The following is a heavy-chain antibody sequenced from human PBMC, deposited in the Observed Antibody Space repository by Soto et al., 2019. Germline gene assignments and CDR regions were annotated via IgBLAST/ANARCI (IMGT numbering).Heavy chain of an antibody. V-gene: IGHV3-53*02. CDR1: GFTVTSNY. Sequence: EVQLLETGGGLIQPGGSLRLSCLASGFTVTSNYMIWVRQPPGKGLGWVSTTFSGGSTNYADSVKGRFTISRDNSKNTVYLQMNNLRVEDTAVYYCAKKPPSTIQGWAFGMDVWGQGTTVSVSS. CDR2: TFSGGST. J-gene: IGHJ6*02. CDR3: AKKPPSTIQGWAFGMDV. D-gene: IGHD2-8*01.